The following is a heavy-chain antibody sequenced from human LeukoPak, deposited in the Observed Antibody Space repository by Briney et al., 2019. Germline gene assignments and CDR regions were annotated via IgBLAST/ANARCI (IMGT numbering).Heavy chain of an antibody. CDR1: GYTFTGYY. CDR2: ISAYNGNT. J-gene: IGHJ6*02. CDR3: ARDSGSLTAGYYYYGMDV. D-gene: IGHD1-26*01. V-gene: IGHV1-18*04. Sequence: ASVKVSCKASGYTFTGYYMHWVRQAPGQGLEWMGWISAYNGNTNYAQKLQGRVTMTTDTSTSTAYMELRSLRSDDTAVYYCARDSGSLTAGYYYYGMDVWGQGTTVTVSS.